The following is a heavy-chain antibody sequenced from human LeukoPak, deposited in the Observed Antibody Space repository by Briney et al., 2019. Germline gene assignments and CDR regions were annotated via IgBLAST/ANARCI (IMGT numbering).Heavy chain of an antibody. J-gene: IGHJ4*02. CDR2: IYHSGST. D-gene: IGHD2-15*01. CDR1: GDSISSYY. Sequence: ASETLSLTCTVSGDSISSYYWSWIRQPPGKGLEWIGYIYHSGSTYYNPSLKSRVTISVDRSKNQFSLKLSSVTAADTAVYYCARDRSVVDGYFDYWGQGTLVTVSS. CDR3: ARDRSVVDGYFDY. V-gene: IGHV4-59*12.